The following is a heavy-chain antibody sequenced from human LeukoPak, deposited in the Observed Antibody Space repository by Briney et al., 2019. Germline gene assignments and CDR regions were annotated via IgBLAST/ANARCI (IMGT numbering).Heavy chain of an antibody. J-gene: IGHJ4*02. CDR3: AKDVRSVRSGYYSAIDY. CDR1: GFTFSSYT. D-gene: IGHD3-22*01. V-gene: IGHV3-30-3*01. Sequence: GGSLRLSCAASGFTFSSYTIHWVRQPPGKGLEWVAVISFDGSNKYYADSVKGRFTISRDNSKNTLYLQMNSLRAEDTAVYYCAKDVRSVRSGYYSAIDYWGQGTLVTVSS. CDR2: ISFDGSNK.